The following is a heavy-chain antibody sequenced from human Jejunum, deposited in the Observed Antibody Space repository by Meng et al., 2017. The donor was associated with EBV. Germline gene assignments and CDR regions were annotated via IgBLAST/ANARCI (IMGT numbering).Heavy chain of an antibody. CDR2: INDSGST. D-gene: IGHD3-3*01. J-gene: IGHJ4*02. CDR3: VDSKWSANY. V-gene: IGHV4-34*01. CDR1: GGSFSGHY. Sequence: QVQLQQLGDGLLKPSETLSPTCAVYGGSFSGHYWTWIRQPPGKGLEWIGEINDSGSTHYNPSLGSRVTISVDTSKSQFSLKLISVTAADTGVYYCVDSKWSANYWGQGTLVTVSS.